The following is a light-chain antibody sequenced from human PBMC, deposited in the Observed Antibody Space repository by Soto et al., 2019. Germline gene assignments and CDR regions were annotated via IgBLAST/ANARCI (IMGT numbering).Light chain of an antibody. Sequence: EIVMTQSPVTLSVSPGERAALSCRASQSVGSRLAWYQQKPGQAPRLLISGASTRDTGVQARFSGSGSGTEFTLTISSLQSEDFAVYYCQQYYNWPPYTFGQGTKLEIK. J-gene: IGKJ2*01. CDR2: GAS. V-gene: IGKV3-15*01. CDR1: QSVGSR. CDR3: QQYYNWPPYT.